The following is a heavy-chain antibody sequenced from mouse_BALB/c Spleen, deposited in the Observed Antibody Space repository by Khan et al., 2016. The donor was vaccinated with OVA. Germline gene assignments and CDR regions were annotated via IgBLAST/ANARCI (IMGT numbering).Heavy chain of an antibody. CDR1: GYTFTDYE. CDR2: IDPETGGT. Sequence: QVQLKESGAELVRPGASVTLSCKASGYTFTDYEMHWVKQTPVHGLEWIGAIDPETGGTAYNQKFKGKATLTADKSSSTAYMELRSLTSEDSAVYYGTRSDCYYGYVDVWGAGTTVTVSS. J-gene: IGHJ1*01. V-gene: IGHV1-15*01. CDR3: TRSDCYYGYVDV. D-gene: IGHD2-4*01.